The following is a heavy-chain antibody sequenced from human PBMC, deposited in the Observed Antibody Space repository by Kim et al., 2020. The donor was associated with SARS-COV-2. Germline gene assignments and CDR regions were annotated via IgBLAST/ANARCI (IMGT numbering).Heavy chain of an antibody. V-gene: IGHV3-9*01. D-gene: IGHD3-10*01. Sequence: GGSLRLSCAASGFTFDDYAMHWVRQAPGKGLEWVSGISWNSGSMGYADSVKGRFTISRDNAKNSLYLQMNSLRAEDTALYYCAKGPPGVRGVIPWWYFDLWGRGTLVTVSS. CDR3: AKGPPGVRGVIPWWYFDL. CDR2: ISWNSGSM. CDR1: GFTFDDYA. J-gene: IGHJ2*01.